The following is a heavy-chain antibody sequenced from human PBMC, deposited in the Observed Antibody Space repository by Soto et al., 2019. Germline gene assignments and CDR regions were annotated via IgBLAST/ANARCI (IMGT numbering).Heavy chain of an antibody. Sequence: ASVKVSCKASGYTFTSYGISWVRQAPGQGPEWMGWISAYNGNTNYAQKLQGRVTMTTDTSTSTAYMELRSLRSDDTAVYYCARGFLQWLSPSFDYWGQGTLVTVSS. D-gene: IGHD3-3*01. CDR1: GYTFTSYG. J-gene: IGHJ4*02. V-gene: IGHV1-18*01. CDR3: ARGFLQWLSPSFDY. CDR2: ISAYNGNT.